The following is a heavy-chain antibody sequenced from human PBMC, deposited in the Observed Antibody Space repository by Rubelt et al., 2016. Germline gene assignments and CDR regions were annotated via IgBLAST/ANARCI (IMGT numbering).Heavy chain of an antibody. CDR3: VRERATVTTLFDY. V-gene: IGHV4-38-2*02. CDR2: VHQRGST. Sequence: QVQLQESGPGLVKPSETLSLTCTVSGDSITSGYYWAWIRQPPGRGLEWIGNVHQRGSTSYNPSLKSRASLFADTSKNQFSLNLNSVTASDTAVYYCVRERATVTTLFDYWGQGTLVTVSS. J-gene: IGHJ4*02. CDR1: GDSITSGYY. D-gene: IGHD4-17*01.